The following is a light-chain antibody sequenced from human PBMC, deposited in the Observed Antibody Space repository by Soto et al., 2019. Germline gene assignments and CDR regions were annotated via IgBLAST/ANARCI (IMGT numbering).Light chain of an antibody. CDR1: SSDVGGYNY. Sequence: QSVLTQPPSASDSPGQSVSISCTGTSSDVGGYNYVSWYQQHPGKVPKLIIYEVNKRPSGVPDRFSGSKSGNTASLTVTGLQAEDEADYYCTSYAGGNNVFGTGTKVTVL. J-gene: IGLJ1*01. CDR2: EVN. CDR3: TSYAGGNNV. V-gene: IGLV2-8*01.